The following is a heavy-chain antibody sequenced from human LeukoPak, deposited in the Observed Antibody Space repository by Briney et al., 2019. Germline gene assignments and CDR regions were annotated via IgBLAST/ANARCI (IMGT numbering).Heavy chain of an antibody. D-gene: IGHD3-22*01. CDR2: IYSGGST. J-gene: IGHJ4*02. CDR3: ARPSYYYDSSGYYN. V-gene: IGHV3-66*02. CDR1: GFTVSSNY. Sequence: GGSLRLSCAASGFTVSSNYMSWVRQAPGKGLEWVSVIYSGGSTYYADSVKGRFTISRDNSKNTLYLQMNSLRAEDTAVYYCARPSYYYDSSGYYNWGQGTLVTVSS.